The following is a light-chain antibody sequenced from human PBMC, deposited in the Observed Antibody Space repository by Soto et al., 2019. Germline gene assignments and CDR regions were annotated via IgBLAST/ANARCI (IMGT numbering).Light chain of an antibody. CDR1: QSVSSSY. J-gene: IGKJ5*01. CDR3: QQYGSSPPST. Sequence: EIVLTQPPGTLSLSPGERATLSCRASQSVSSSYLTWYQQKPGQAPRLLIYGASSRATGIPDRFSGSGSGTDFTLTISRLEPEDVAVYYCQQYGSSPPSTFGQGTRLEIK. V-gene: IGKV3-20*01. CDR2: GAS.